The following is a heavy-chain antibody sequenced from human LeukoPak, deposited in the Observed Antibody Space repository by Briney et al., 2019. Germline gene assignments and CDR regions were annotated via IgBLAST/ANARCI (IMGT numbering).Heavy chain of an antibody. Sequence: SVKVSCKASGYTFTSYGISWVRQAPGQGLEWMGGIIPIFGTANYAQKFQGRVTITADESTSTAYMELSSLRSEDTAVYYCAREIADSSGYYYSFDYWGQGTLVTVSS. D-gene: IGHD3-22*01. V-gene: IGHV1-69*13. CDR3: AREIADSSGYYYSFDY. CDR1: GYTFTSYG. CDR2: IIPIFGTA. J-gene: IGHJ4*02.